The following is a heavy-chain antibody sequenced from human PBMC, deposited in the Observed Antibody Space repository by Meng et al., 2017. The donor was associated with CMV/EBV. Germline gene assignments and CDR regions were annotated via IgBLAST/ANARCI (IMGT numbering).Heavy chain of an antibody. CDR1: GGSFSGYY. D-gene: IGHD3-3*01. J-gene: IGHJ4*02. CDR3: ARDGVVFGVVTLFDY. V-gene: IGHV4-34*01. CDR2: INHSGST. Sequence: GSLRLSCAVYGGSFSGYYWSWIRQPPGKGLEWIGEINHSGSTNYNPSLKSRVTISVDTSKNQFSLKLSSVTAADTAVYYCARDGVVFGVVTLFDYWGQGTLVTVSS.